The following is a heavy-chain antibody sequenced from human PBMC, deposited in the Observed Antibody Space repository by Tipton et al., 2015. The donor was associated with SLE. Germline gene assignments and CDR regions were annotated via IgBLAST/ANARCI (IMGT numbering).Heavy chain of an antibody. CDR1: GFSFSSYY. D-gene: IGHD1-26*01. CDR3: ARHRVGATYYFDY. Sequence: TLSLTCTVSGFSFSSYYWSWIRQPPGEGLEWIGYVYYSGSTNYNPSLRGRITTSVDTSKNQFSLKLTSVTAADTAVYYCARHRVGATYYFDYWGQGTLVTVSS. CDR2: VYYSGST. J-gene: IGHJ4*02. V-gene: IGHV4-59*01.